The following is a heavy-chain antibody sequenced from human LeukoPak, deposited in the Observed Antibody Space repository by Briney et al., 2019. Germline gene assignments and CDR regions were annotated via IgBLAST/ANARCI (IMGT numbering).Heavy chain of an antibody. CDR3: VREGGFFNNIGDYYYYYNMDV. V-gene: IGHV4-34*01. D-gene: IGHD3-16*01. CDR2: INHIGST. J-gene: IGHJ6*04. Sequence: SETLSLTCAVYGGSFNKYYWGWIRQFPGKGLEWIGEINHIGSTKYNPSLKSRVTIPVDASKNQFSLRLRSVTVADTAVYYCVREGGFFNNIGDYYYYYNMDVWGTGTSVTVSS. CDR1: GGSFNKYY.